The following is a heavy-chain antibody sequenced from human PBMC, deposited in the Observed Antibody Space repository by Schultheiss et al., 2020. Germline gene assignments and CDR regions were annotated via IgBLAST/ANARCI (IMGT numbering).Heavy chain of an antibody. V-gene: IGHV4-39*07. D-gene: IGHD6-6*01. CDR3: ARDARARISSSPTGMDV. CDR1: GGSISSSGYY. J-gene: IGHJ6*02. Sequence: SETLSLTCTVSGGSISSSGYYWGWIRQPPGKGLEWIGSIYYSGSTNYNPSLKSRVTISVDTSKNQFSLKLSSVTAADTAVYYCARDARARISSSPTGMDVWGQGTTVTVSS. CDR2: IYYSGST.